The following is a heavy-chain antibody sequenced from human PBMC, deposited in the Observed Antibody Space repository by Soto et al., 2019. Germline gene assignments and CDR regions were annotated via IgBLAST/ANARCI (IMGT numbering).Heavy chain of an antibody. CDR1: GFTFNSYA. CDR2: ISRSGGST. CDR3: AKDLVHGNYFDY. D-gene: IGHD3-10*01. V-gene: IGHV3-23*01. J-gene: IGHJ4*02. Sequence: GGSLRLSCAASGFTFNSYAMGWVRQAPGKGLEWVSTISRSGGSTYYADSVKGRFTISRDNSKNTLYLQMNSLRADDTAVYYCAKDLVHGNYFDYWGQGTQVTVSS.